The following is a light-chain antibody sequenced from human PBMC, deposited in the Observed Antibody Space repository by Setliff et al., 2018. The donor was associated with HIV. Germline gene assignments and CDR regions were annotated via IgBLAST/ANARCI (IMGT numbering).Light chain of an antibody. Sequence: QSVLTQPPSASGTPGQRVTISCSGSSSNIGSNSVNWYRQLPGTAPKVLIYKSNERPLGVPDRFPGSKSGTSASLVISGLQSEDEADYYCAAWDDSLNGFYVFGTGTKGTVL. CDR3: AAWDDSLNGFYV. CDR1: SSNIGSNS. V-gene: IGLV1-44*01. CDR2: KSN. J-gene: IGLJ1*01.